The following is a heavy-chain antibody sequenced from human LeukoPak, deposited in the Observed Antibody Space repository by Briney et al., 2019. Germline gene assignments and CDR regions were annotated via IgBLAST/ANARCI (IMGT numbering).Heavy chain of an antibody. D-gene: IGHD2-15*01. CDR2: IDPSGSYT. Sequence: GESLRIFCKGSGYSFTSYWISWGRQMPGEGLEWMGRIDPSGSYTNYSPSFQGHVTISADKSISTAYLQWSSLKASDTAVYYCARRRGYSGYCSGGSCYPSLYYFDYWGQGTLVTVSS. CDR3: ARRRGYSGYCSGGSCYPSLYYFDY. CDR1: GYSFTSYW. J-gene: IGHJ4*02. V-gene: IGHV5-10-1*01.